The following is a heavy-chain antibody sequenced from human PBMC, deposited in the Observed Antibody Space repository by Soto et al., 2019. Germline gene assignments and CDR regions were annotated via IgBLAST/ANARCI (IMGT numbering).Heavy chain of an antibody. Sequence: PSETLSLTCTVSGASISSRGYYWGWIRQPPGKGLEWIGTIYYSGSTYYNPSLKSRVTISVDTSKNQFSLKLSSVTAADTAVYYCARLGAYYQSIDPWGPGTLVTVSS. CDR1: GASISSRGYY. V-gene: IGHV4-39*01. J-gene: IGHJ5*02. CDR2: IYYSGST. D-gene: IGHD3-22*01. CDR3: ARLGAYYQSIDP.